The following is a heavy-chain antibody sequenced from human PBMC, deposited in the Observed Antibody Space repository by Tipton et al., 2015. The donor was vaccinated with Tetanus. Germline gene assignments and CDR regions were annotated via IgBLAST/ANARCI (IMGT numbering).Heavy chain of an antibody. J-gene: IGHJ6*01. Sequence: QVQLVQSGAEVKKPGASLKVSCKASGYASIGHYIHWVRQAPGQGLEWMGGIIPSLGSTTYAPKFQGRITITADEVTTTAYMEVSSLTSEDTAVFYCARGGSYLGIYYYYAMDVWGQGTTVTVSS. D-gene: IGHD1-26*01. CDR2: IIPSLGST. V-gene: IGHV1-69*01. CDR3: ARGGSYLGIYYYYAMDV. CDR1: GYASIGHY.